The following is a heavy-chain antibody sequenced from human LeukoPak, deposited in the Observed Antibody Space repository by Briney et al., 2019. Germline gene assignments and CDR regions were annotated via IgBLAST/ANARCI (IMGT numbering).Heavy chain of an antibody. V-gene: IGHV3-23*01. CDR2: ISGSGGST. CDR1: GFTFSSYA. D-gene: IGHD3-3*01. CDR3: AKLAYYDFWSGYPYFDY. J-gene: IGHJ4*02. Sequence: PGGSLRLSCAASGFTFSSYAMSWVRQAPGKGREWVSAISGSGGSTYYADSVKGRFTITRDNSKNTLYLQMNSLRAEDTAVYYCAKLAYYDFWSGYPYFDYWGQGTLVTVSS.